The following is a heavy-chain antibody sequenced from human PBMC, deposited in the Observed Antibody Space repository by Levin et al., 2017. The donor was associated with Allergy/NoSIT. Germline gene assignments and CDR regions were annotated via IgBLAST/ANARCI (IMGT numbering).Heavy chain of an antibody. V-gene: IGHV4-4*07. CDR1: GGSISFYY. CDR3: ARAPARSNWFFDL. Sequence: HSETLSLTCTVSGGSISFYYWSWIRQPAGKGLEWIGLMHNSGSTNYHPSLQSRVTMSVDTSNNQFSLKLHSVTAADTAIYYCARAPARSNWFFDLLGRGTLVTVSS. CDR2: MHNSGST. D-gene: IGHD2-2*01. J-gene: IGHJ2*01.